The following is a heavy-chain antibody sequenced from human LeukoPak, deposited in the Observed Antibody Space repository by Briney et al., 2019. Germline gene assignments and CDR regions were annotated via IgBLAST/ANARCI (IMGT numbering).Heavy chain of an antibody. CDR3: AKESAPYYDYVWGSYRWDY. CDR2: ISYDGSNK. D-gene: IGHD3-16*02. Sequence: GGSLRLSCAASGFTFSSYGMHWVRQAPGKGLGWVSVISYDGSNKYYADSVKGRFTISRDNSKNTLYLQMNSLRAEDTAVYYCAKESAPYYDYVWGSYRWDYWGQGTLVTVSP. J-gene: IGHJ4*02. V-gene: IGHV3-30*18. CDR1: GFTFSSYG.